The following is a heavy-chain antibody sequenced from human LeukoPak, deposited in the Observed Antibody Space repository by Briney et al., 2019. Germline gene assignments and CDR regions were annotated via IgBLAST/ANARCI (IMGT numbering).Heavy chain of an antibody. D-gene: IGHD2-2*01. V-gene: IGHV4-39*07. Sequence: SSETLSLTCTVSGGSISSSSYYWGWIRQPPGKGLEWIGSIYYSGSTYYNPSLKSRVTISVDTSKNQFSLKLSSVTAADTAVYYCATLPYCSSTSCLFDPWGQGTLVTVSS. J-gene: IGHJ5*02. CDR2: IYYSGST. CDR3: ATLPYCSSTSCLFDP. CDR1: GGSISSSSYY.